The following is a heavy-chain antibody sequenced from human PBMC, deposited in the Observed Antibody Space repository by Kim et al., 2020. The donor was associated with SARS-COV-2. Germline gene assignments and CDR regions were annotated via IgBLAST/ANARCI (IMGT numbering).Heavy chain of an antibody. CDR2: IYYSGST. J-gene: IGHJ5*02. Sequence: SETLSLTCTVSGGSISSSSYYWGWIRQPPGKGLEWIGSIYYSGSTYYNPSLKSRVTISVDTSKNQFSLKLSSVTAADTAVYYCARQPRTTKGSWDWFDP. D-gene: IGHD4-17*01. V-gene: IGHV4-39*01. CDR1: GGSISSSSYY. CDR3: ARQPRTTKGSWDWFDP.